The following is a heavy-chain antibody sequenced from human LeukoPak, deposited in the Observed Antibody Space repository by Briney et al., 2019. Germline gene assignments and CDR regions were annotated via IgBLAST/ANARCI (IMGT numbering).Heavy chain of an antibody. CDR3: AKWRGYASDWQGPFDD. D-gene: IGHD2-2*01. CDR1: GYTFTGHY. V-gene: IGHV1-2*02. CDR2: INPNSGAT. Sequence: ASVKVSCKASGYTFTGHYIHWVRQAPGQGPEWMGWINPNSGATKYAQKFQGRVTMTRDTSISTAYMELSRLISVDTAVYYCAKWRGYASDWQGPFDDWGQGTLVTVYS. J-gene: IGHJ4*02.